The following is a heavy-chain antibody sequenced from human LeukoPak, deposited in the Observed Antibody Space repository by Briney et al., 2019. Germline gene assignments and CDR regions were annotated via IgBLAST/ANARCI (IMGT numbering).Heavy chain of an antibody. D-gene: IGHD3-9*01. CDR3: ARQDYDILTGYFDAFDI. CDR1: GGSISSYY. CDR2: IYYSGST. Sequence: ASETLSLTCTVSGGSISSYYWSWIRQPPGKGLGWIGYIYYSGSTNYNPSLKSRVTISVDTSKNQFSLKLSSVTAADTAVYYCARQDYDILTGYFDAFDIWGQGTMVTVSS. J-gene: IGHJ3*02. V-gene: IGHV4-59*08.